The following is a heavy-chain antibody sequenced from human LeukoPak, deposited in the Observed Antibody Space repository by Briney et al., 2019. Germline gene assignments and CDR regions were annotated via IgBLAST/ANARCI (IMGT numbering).Heavy chain of an antibody. Sequence: SGTLSLTCTVSGGSISSYYWTWIRQPPGKGLEWIGYIFYSGGSNYNPSLKSRVTISVDTSKNHFSLKLSSVTAADTAVYYCARLGSTFDIWGQGTMVTVPS. V-gene: IGHV4-59*08. CDR2: IFYSGGS. D-gene: IGHD2-2*01. J-gene: IGHJ3*02. CDR3: ARLGSTFDI. CDR1: GGSISSYY.